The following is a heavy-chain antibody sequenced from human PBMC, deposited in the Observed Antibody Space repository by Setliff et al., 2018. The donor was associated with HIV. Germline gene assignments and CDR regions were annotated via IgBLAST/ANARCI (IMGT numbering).Heavy chain of an antibody. D-gene: IGHD3-10*01. Sequence: ASVKVSCKASGYTFTSYAMHWVRQAPGQRLEWMGWINDGNGNTRYSQTFQGRVTMTTDTSTSTAYMELRDLRSDDTAVYYCARAAKRVYYYGSRTYLNDALDNWGQGTMVTVSS. J-gene: IGHJ3*02. V-gene: IGHV1-3*01. CDR1: GYTFTSYA. CDR3: ARAAKRVYYYGSRTYLNDALDN. CDR2: INDGNGNT.